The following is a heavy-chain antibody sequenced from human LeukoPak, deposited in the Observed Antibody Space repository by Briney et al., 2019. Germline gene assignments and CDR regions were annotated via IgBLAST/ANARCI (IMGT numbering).Heavy chain of an antibody. Sequence: SETLSLTCAVSGGSISSSNWWSWVRQPPGKGLEWIGEIYHSGSTNYNPSLKSRVTISVDTSKNQFSLKLSSVTAADTAVYYCARDYYDSSGYYSRADAFDIWGQGTMVTVSS. D-gene: IGHD3-22*01. CDR3: ARDYYDSSGYYSRADAFDI. CDR2: IYHSGST. J-gene: IGHJ3*02. V-gene: IGHV4-4*02. CDR1: GGSISSSNW.